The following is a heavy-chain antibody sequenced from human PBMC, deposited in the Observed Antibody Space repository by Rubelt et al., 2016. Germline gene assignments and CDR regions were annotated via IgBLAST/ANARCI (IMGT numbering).Heavy chain of an antibody. CDR2: ISGSGGST. D-gene: IGHD5/OR15-5a*01. V-gene: IGHV3-23*01. Sequence: APGKGLEWVSAISGSGGSTYYADSVKGRFTISRDNAQNSLFLQMNSLRVEDTAVYYCATGSKDFGYWGQGTLVTVSS. J-gene: IGHJ4*02. CDR3: ATGSKDFGY.